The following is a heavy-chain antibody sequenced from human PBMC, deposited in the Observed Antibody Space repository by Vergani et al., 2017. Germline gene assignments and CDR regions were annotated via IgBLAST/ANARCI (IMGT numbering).Heavy chain of an antibody. J-gene: IGHJ4*02. CDR3: ARVGGYYDSSGYYYAAGSFDY. CDR1: GGSFNLYY. CDR2: VFHSGTT. V-gene: IGHV4-59*01. D-gene: IGHD3-22*01. Sequence: QVQLQESGPGLVKSSETLSLTCTVSGGSFNLYYWSWIRQIPGKGLEWIGYVFHSGTTNYNPSLRSRVSISVEPSKNQFSLKLSSVTAADTAVYYCARVGGYYDSSGYYYAAGSFDYWGQGTLVTVSS.